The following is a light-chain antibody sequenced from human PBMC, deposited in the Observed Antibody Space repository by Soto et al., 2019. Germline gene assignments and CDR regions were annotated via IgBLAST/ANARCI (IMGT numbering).Light chain of an antibody. V-gene: IGKV1-5*01. J-gene: IGKJ2*01. Sequence: DIQMTQSPSTLSASVGDRITITCRASQSISSWLAWYQRKPGKAPKLLIYKAASFQSGVPSRFSGSGSGTEFALTISSLQPDEFATYYCQQYKNYPYTLGQGTKLEIK. CDR3: QQYKNYPYT. CDR1: QSISSW. CDR2: KAA.